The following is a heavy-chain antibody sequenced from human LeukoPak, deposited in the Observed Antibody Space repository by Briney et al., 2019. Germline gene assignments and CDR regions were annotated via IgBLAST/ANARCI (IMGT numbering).Heavy chain of an antibody. CDR3: ARRDESASYYYWFNP. J-gene: IGHJ5*02. CDR2: VHYSGST. Sequence: SETLSLTCTVSGGSISSYFWNWVRQPPGKGLEWIGYVHYSGSTSYNPSLKSRVTISVDPSKNQFSLKLSSVTAADTAVYYCARRDESASYYYWFNPWGQGTLVTVSS. D-gene: IGHD3-22*01. CDR1: GGSISSYF. V-gene: IGHV4-59*08.